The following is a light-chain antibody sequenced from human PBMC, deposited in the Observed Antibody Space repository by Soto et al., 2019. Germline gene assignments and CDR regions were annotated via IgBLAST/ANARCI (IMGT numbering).Light chain of an antibody. J-gene: IGLJ2*01. V-gene: IGLV2-23*02. CDR2: DVD. Sequence: QSALTQPASVSGSPGQSITISCTGTSDVVGNYNLVSWYQQHPGKAPKLIIFDVDKRPSGVPDRFSGSKSGNTASLTISGLQAEDEADYYCCSYAGSSWIFGGGTKLTVL. CDR3: CSYAGSSWI. CDR1: SDVVGNYNL.